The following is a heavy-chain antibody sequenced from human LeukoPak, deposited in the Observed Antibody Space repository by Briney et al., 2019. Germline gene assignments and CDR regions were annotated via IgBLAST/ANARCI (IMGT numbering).Heavy chain of an antibody. CDR1: AGYISSSNDY. V-gene: IGHV4-39*01. J-gene: IGHJ4*02. CDR2: IYKGGST. D-gene: IGHD3-9*01. Sequence: KPSETLSLTCTVSAGYISSSNDYWGWIRQPPGKGLEWIGSIYKGGSTYHNPSLKSRVTISVDTSRNQFSLKLSSVTAADTAVYYCVRHNDDTLTGYFSHWGQGTLVTVSS. CDR3: VRHNDDTLTGYFSH.